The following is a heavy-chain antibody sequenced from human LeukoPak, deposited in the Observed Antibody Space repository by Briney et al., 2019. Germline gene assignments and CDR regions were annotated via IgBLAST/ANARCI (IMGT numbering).Heavy chain of an antibody. Sequence: PGGSLRPSCATSGFTFSGYGMNWVRQAPGKGLEWVSGISNGGGSTYYADSVKGRFTISRDNSNNTLYLQMNSLRAEDTAVYYCAKAVVVPAARSRYFDYWGQGTLVTVSS. J-gene: IGHJ4*02. CDR1: GFTFSGYG. CDR2: ISNGGGST. CDR3: AKAVVVPAARSRYFDY. D-gene: IGHD2-2*01. V-gene: IGHV3-23*01.